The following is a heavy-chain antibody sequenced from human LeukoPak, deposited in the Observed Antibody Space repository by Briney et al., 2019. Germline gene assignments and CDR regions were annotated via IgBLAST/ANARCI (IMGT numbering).Heavy chain of an antibody. D-gene: IGHD3-10*01. CDR1: PASINGYY. J-gene: IGHJ6*03. V-gene: IGHV4-59*01. CDR3: ARALLWFGEFPPHYMDV. CDR2: IYSGGST. Sequence: PSETLSLTCTVSPASINGYYWSWIRQPPGKGPEWIGYIYSGGSTNYNPSLKSRVTISVDTSKNQFSLKLSSVTAADTAVYYCARALLWFGEFPPHYMDVWGKGTTVTVSS.